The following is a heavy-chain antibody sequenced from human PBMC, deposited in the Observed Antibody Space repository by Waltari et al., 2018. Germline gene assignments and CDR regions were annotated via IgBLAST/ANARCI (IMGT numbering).Heavy chain of an antibody. J-gene: IGHJ5*02. D-gene: IGHD6-13*01. CDR3: ARGYNSSWYGAYFDP. CDR2: MNPNSGNA. CDR1: GYTLRSYD. Sequence: QEQMEQSGAEVKKPGASVKVSCKAAGYTLRSYDFNSVRQATGEGLEWMGWMNPNSGNAGYAQKFQGRVTMTWNTSISTAYMELRSLRSDDTAMYYCARGYNSSWYGAYFDPWGQGTQVTVSS. V-gene: IGHV1-8*01.